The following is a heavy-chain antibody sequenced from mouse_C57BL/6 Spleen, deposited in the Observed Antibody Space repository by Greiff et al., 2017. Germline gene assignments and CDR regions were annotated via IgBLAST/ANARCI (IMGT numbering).Heavy chain of an antibody. CDR1: GYTFTDYE. J-gene: IGHJ2*01. CDR2: IDPETGGT. D-gene: IGHD1-1*01. CDR3: TRSDYGSLGYFDY. V-gene: IGHV1-15*01. Sequence: QVQLKQSGAELVRPGASVTLSCKASGYTFTDYEMHWVKQTPVHGLEWIGAIDPETGGTAYNQKFKGKAILTADKSSSTAYMELRSLTSEDSAVYYCTRSDYGSLGYFDYWGQGTTLTVSS.